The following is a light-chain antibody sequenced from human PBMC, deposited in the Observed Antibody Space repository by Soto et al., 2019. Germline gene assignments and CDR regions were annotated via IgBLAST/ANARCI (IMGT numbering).Light chain of an antibody. J-gene: IGLJ1*01. CDR2: YDS. Sequence: SYELTQPPSVSVAPGKTARITCGGTNIGSKSVHWYQQKPGQAPVLVIYYDSDRPSGIPERFSGSNSGNTATLTISRVEAGDEADYYCQVCDSSSDHYVFGTGTKLTVL. CDR1: NIGSKS. V-gene: IGLV3-21*04. CDR3: QVCDSSSDHYV.